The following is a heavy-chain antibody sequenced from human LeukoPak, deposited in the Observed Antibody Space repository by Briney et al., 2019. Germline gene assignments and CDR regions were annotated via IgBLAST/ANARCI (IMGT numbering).Heavy chain of an antibody. Sequence: PGGSLRLSCAASGFTFSSYSMNWVRQAPGKGLEWVSSISSSSSYIYYADSVKGRFTISRDNAKNSLYLQMNSLRAEDTAVYYCARDRRYYDSRRTCGAFDIWGQGTMVTVSS. D-gene: IGHD3-22*01. V-gene: IGHV3-21*01. J-gene: IGHJ3*02. CDR3: ARDRRYYDSRRTCGAFDI. CDR1: GFTFSSYS. CDR2: ISSSSSYI.